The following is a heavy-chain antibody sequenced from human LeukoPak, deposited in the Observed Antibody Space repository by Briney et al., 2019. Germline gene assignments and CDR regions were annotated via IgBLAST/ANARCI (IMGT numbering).Heavy chain of an antibody. J-gene: IGHJ4*02. CDR1: GFTFSSYW. Sequence: PGGSLRLSCTASGFTFSSYWMSWVRQAPGKGLEWVANINQDGSEKYFVDSVKGRFTISRDNAENSLYLQMNSLRVEDTAVYYCASPGEGGRLWDFDYWGQGTPVTVSS. D-gene: IGHD2-21*01. CDR3: ASPGEGGRLWDFDY. V-gene: IGHV3-7*01. CDR2: INQDGSEK.